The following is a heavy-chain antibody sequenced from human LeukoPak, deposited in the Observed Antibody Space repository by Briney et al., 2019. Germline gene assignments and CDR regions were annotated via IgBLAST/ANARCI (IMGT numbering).Heavy chain of an antibody. V-gene: IGHV3-23*01. CDR1: GFTFSSYG. CDR3: AKDPNFYYCMDV. CDR2: ISGSGSGGST. J-gene: IGHJ6*03. Sequence: GGSLRLSCAASGFTFSSYGMTWVRQAPGKGLEWVSAISGSGSGGSTYYADSVKGRFTISRDNSKNTLYLQMNSLRAEDTAVYYCAKDPNFYYCMDVWGKGTTVTISS.